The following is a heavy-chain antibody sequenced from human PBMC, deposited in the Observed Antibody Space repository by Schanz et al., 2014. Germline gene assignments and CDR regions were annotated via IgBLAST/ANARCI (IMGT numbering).Heavy chain of an antibody. CDR1: GYTFTGYY. Sequence: QVQLVQSGSELKKPGASVKVSCKASGYTFTGYYMNWVRQAPGQGLEWMGKIIPILGMENYAQKFQGRVTITADISTSTAYMDLSSLRSDDTAVYYCARDIQYHYDTSGPVGAFDIWGQGTVVTVSS. CDR2: IIPILGME. D-gene: IGHD3-22*01. V-gene: IGHV1-69*09. J-gene: IGHJ3*02. CDR3: ARDIQYHYDTSGPVGAFDI.